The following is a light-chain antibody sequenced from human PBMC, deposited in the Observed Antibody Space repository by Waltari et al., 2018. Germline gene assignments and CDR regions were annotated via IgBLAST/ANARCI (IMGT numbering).Light chain of an antibody. Sequence: QSALTQPASVSGSPGQSITISCTGTSSDVGGYNYVSWYQQHPGKAPRLMIYDVSNLPSWVSNRFSGSKSGNTASLTISGLQAEDEADYHCSSYTSSSTLIFGGGTKLTVL. V-gene: IGLV2-14*03. CDR3: SSYTSSSTLI. CDR2: DVS. CDR1: SSDVGGYNY. J-gene: IGLJ2*01.